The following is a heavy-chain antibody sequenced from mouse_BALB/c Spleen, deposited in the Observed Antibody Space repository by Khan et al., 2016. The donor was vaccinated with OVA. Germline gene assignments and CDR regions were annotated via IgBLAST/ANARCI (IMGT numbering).Heavy chain of an antibody. J-gene: IGHJ3*01. CDR3: ACYGYDWAWFAY. CDR1: VLDFSRYW. Sequence: EVKLLESGGGLVQPGGSLKLSCAASVLDFSRYWMSWVRQAPGKGLEWIGEINPDSSTINYTPSLQDKFIISRDNAKNTLYLQMSKVRSEDTALYYCACYGYDWAWFAYWGQGTLVTVSA. V-gene: IGHV4-1*02. D-gene: IGHD2-2*01. CDR2: INPDSSTI.